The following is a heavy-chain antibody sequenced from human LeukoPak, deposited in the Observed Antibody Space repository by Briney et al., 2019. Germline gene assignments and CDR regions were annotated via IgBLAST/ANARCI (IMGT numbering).Heavy chain of an antibody. CDR1: GGTFSSYA. J-gene: IGHJ4*02. V-gene: IGHV1-69*13. D-gene: IGHD3-9*01. CDR2: IIPIFGTA. CDR3: ASGSPLRYFDWLCDY. Sequence: SVKVSCKASGGTFSSYAISWVRQAPGQGLEWMGGIIPIFGTANYAQKFQGRVTITADESTSTAYMELSSLRSEDTAVYYCASGSPLRYFDWLCDYWGQGTLVTVSS.